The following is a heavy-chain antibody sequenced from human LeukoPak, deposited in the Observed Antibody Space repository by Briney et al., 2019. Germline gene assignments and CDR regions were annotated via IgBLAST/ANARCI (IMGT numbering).Heavy chain of an antibody. CDR2: ISYDGSNK. CDR1: GFTFSSYA. D-gene: IGHD3-3*01. Sequence: RRSLRLSCAASGFTFSSYAMHWVRQAPGKGLEWVAVISYDGSNKYYADSVKGRFTISRDNSKNTLYVQMNSLRAEDTAVYYCARGSYDFWSGYYHWGQGTLVTVSS. J-gene: IGHJ5*02. CDR3: ARGSYDFWSGYYH. V-gene: IGHV3-30-3*01.